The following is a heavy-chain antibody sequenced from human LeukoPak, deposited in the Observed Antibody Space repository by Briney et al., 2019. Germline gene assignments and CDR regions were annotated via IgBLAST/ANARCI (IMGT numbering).Heavy chain of an antibody. CDR3: AHRRGPEWDNWFDP. CDR2: IYWNDDK. J-gene: IGHJ5*02. Sequence: SGPTLVNPTQTLTLTCTFSGFSLSTSGVGVGWIRQPPGKALEWLALIYWNDDKRYSPSLKSRLTIAKDTSKNQVVLTMTNMDPVDTATYYRAHRRGPEWDNWFDPWGQGTLVTVSS. D-gene: IGHD1-26*01. CDR1: GFSLSTSGVG. V-gene: IGHV2-5*01.